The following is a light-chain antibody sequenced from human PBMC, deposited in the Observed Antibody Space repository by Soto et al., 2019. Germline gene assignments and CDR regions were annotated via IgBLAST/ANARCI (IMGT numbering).Light chain of an antibody. CDR3: MQALQTPR. CDR2: LGS. J-gene: IGKJ2*01. CDR1: QSLLHSNGYNY. V-gene: IGKV2-28*01. Sequence: GMTPSPLSLPVTPGEPASISCRSSQSLLHSNGYNYLDWYLQKPGQSPQLLIYLGSYRASGVPDRFSGSGSGTDFTLKISRVEAEDVGVYYCMQALQTPRFGQGTKLEIK.